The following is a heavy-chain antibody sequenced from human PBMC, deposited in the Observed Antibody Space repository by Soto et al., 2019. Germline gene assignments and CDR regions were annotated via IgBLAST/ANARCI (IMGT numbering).Heavy chain of an antibody. CDR3: TYQLLFGAR. V-gene: IGHV3-15*01. CDR2: IKSKTDGGTT. CDR1: GFTFNNAW. Sequence: EVQLVESGGGLVKPGGSLRLSCAASGFTFNNAWMNWVRQAPGKGLEWVGRIKSKTDGGTTDYVAPVKGRFTISRDDSNNTLYLQMNSLKTEDTGFYYCTYQLLFGARWGQGTLVTVSS. D-gene: IGHD3-10*02. J-gene: IGHJ4*02.